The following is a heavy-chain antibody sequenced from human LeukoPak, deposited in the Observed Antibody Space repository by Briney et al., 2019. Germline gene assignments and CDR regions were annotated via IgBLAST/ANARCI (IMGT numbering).Heavy chain of an antibody. D-gene: IGHD6-19*01. CDR1: GFTFTSGA. Sequence: GSPRLSCVASGFTFTSGAMNWVRQAPGKGLEWVSSTVSRGTTQYADSVKGRFTVSRDTSKNTLYLQMNSLRADDTAVYYCAKCSTSAYTTGWCNWIDPWGQGTLVTVSS. J-gene: IGHJ5*02. CDR2: TVSRGTT. V-gene: IGHV3-23*01. CDR3: AKCSTSAYTTGWCNWIDP.